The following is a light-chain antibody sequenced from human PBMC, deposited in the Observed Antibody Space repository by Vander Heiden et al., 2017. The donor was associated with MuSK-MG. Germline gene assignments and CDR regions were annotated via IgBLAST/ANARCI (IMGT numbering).Light chain of an antibody. CDR3: QQDDSTPYT. J-gene: IGKJ2*01. CDR1: QSVLHSSNNKNY. V-gene: IGKV4-1*01. Sequence: DIVMTQSPDSLAVSLGERATINCKSSQSVLHSSNNKNYLAWYQQKPGQPPKLLIYWASTRESGVPDRFSGSGSGTDFTLTISSLQAEDVAVYYCQQDDSTPYTFGQGTKLEIK. CDR2: WAS.